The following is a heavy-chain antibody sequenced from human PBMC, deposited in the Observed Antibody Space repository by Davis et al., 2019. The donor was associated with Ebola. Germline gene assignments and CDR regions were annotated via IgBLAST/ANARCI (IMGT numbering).Heavy chain of an antibody. D-gene: IGHD3-9*01. CDR2: IKQDGSEK. Sequence: PGGSLRLSCAASGFTFSSYWMSWVRQAPGKGLEWVANIKQDGSEKYYVDSVKGRFTISRDNAKNSLYLQMNSLRAEDTAVYYCARAFGRDYDILTGWHAYYYYYYMDVWGKGTTVTVSS. J-gene: IGHJ6*03. CDR1: GFTFSSYW. V-gene: IGHV3-7*03. CDR3: ARAFGRDYDILTGWHAYYYYYYMDV.